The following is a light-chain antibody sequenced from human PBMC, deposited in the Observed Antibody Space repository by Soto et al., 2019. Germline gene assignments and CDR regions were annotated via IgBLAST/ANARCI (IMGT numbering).Light chain of an antibody. Sequence: QSVLTQPPSASGTPGQRVTISCSGSTSNIGSNYVYWYQQFPGTAPKLLIFGKNRRPSVVPDRFSGSKSDTSASLAISGLRSEDEADYYCAVWDESLRGYVFASGTKLTVL. V-gene: IGLV1-47*02. CDR3: AVWDESLRGYV. CDR2: GKN. J-gene: IGLJ1*01. CDR1: TSNIGSNY.